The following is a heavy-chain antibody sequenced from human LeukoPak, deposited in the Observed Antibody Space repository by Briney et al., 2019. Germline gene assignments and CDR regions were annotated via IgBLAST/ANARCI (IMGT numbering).Heavy chain of an antibody. J-gene: IGHJ4*02. CDR2: ISAYNGNT. CDR1: GYTFISYG. CDR3: ARVGSSGWYLTSYFDY. V-gene: IGHV1-18*01. Sequence: GASVKVSCKASGYTFISYGISWVRQAPGQGLEWMGWISAYNGNTNYEQKLQGRVTMTTDTSTSTAYMELRSLRSADTAVYYCARVGSSGWYLTSYFDYWGQGTLVTVSS. D-gene: IGHD6-19*01.